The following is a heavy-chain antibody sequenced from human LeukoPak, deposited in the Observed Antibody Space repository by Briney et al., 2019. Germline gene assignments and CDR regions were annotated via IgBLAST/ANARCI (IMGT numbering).Heavy chain of an antibody. Sequence: SAKVSCKASGGTFSSYAISWVRQAPGQGLEWMGGIIPIFGTANYAQKFQGRVTITADKSTSTAYMELSSLRSEDTAVYYCAGGSGSYSVGYYYYYGMDVWGKGTTVTVSS. CDR2: IIPIFGTA. CDR3: AGGSGSYSVGYYYYYGMDV. CDR1: GGTFSSYA. J-gene: IGHJ6*04. V-gene: IGHV1-69*06. D-gene: IGHD3-10*01.